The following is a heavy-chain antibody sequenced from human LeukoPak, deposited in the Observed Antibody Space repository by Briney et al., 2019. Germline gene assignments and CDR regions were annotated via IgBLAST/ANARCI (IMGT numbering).Heavy chain of an antibody. CDR2: MNPNSGNT. V-gene: IGHV1-8*02. CDR3: ARQAPHGYSGYD. J-gene: IGHJ4*02. Sequence: GSSVKVSCKASGGTFGSYAISWVRQAPGQGLEWMGWMNPNSGNTGYAQKFQGRVTMTRNTSISTAYMELSSLRSEDTAVYYCARQAPHGYSGYDWGQGTLVTVSS. CDR1: GGTFGSYA. D-gene: IGHD5-12*01.